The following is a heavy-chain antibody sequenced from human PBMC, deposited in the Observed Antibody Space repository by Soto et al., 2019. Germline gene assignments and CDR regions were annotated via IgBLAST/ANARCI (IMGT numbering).Heavy chain of an antibody. V-gene: IGHV4-34*01. D-gene: IGHD3-10*01. CDR1: GGSFRAYY. CDR2: INHSGST. J-gene: IGHJ6*02. CDR3: ARARITMVRGVRYGMDV. Sequence: SDPLSLTFAVYGGSFRAYYWSGIRKRPGKGLEWIGEINHSGSTNYNPSLKSRVTISVDTSKNQFSLKLSSVTAADTAVYYCARARITMVRGVRYGMDVWGQGTTVTVS.